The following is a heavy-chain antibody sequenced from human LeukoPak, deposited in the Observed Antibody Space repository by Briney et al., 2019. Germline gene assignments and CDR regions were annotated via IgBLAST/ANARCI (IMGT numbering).Heavy chain of an antibody. D-gene: IGHD3-22*01. CDR2: ISSSSTI. Sequence: PGGSLRLSCAASGFTFSSYSMNWVRQAPGKGLEWVSYISSSSTIYYADSVKGRFTISRDNAKNSLYLQMNSLRDEDTAVYYCARGPARKYYDSSGSSDYWGQGTLVTVSS. V-gene: IGHV3-48*02. CDR3: ARGPARKYYDSSGSSDY. CDR1: GFTFSSYS. J-gene: IGHJ4*02.